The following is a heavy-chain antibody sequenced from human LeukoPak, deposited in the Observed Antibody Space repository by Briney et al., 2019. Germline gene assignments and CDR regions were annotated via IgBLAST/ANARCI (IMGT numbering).Heavy chain of an antibody. D-gene: IGHD3-10*01. CDR2: IRSDGSST. Sequence: GGSLRLSCAASGFTFSSYWMHWVRQAPGKGLVWVSHIRSDGSSTNYADSVKGRFTISRDNAKSTLYLQMNSLRDEDTAVYYCARDYAGSPDYWGQGTLVTVSA. J-gene: IGHJ4*02. CDR3: ARDYAGSPDY. V-gene: IGHV3-74*01. CDR1: GFTFSSYW.